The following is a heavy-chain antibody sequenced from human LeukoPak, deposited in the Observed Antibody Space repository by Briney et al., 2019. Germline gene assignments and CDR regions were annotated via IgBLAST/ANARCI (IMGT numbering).Heavy chain of an antibody. Sequence: PSETLSLTCTVSGGPISSYYWSWIRQPPGKGLEWIGYIYYSGSTNYNPSLKSQVTISVDTSKNQFSLKLSSVTAADTAVYYCARQHWYSSGWLDYWGQGTLVTVSS. V-gene: IGHV4-59*08. D-gene: IGHD6-19*01. J-gene: IGHJ4*02. CDR3: ARQHWYSSGWLDY. CDR2: IYYSGST. CDR1: GGPISSYY.